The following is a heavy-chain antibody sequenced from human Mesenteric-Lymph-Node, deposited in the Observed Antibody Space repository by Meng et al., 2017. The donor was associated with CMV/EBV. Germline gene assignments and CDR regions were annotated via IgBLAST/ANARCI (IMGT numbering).Heavy chain of an antibody. CDR1: FTFSDYY. D-gene: IGHD6-13*01. Sequence: FTFSDYYMTWIRQAPGKGLEWVSYISSSGNTIYYADSVKGRFTISRDNAKNSLYLQMNSLRAEDTAVYYCATSLGAKYSSGWYYFDYWGQGTLVTVSS. CDR2: ISSSGNTI. CDR3: ATSLGAKYSSGWYYFDY. V-gene: IGHV3-11*01. J-gene: IGHJ4*02.